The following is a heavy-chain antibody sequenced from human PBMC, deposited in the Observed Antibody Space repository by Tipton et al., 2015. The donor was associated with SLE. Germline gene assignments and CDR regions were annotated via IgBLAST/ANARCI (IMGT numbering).Heavy chain of an antibody. J-gene: IGHJ4*02. CDR2: IYYSGNT. CDR3: ARFHVKSYYEFDC. V-gene: IGHV4-59*12. Sequence: TLSLTCTVSGFSISSYYWSWIRQPPGKGLEWIGYIYYSGNTNYNPSLKSRVTISVDPSKNQFSLKLSSVTAADTAVYYCARFHVKSYYEFDCWGQGTLVTVSS. D-gene: IGHD3-10*01. CDR1: GFSISSYY.